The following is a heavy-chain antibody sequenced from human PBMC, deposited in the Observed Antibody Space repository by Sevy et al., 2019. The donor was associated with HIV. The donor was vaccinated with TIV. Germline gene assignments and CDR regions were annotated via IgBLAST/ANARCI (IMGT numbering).Heavy chain of an antibody. J-gene: IGHJ4*02. D-gene: IGHD2-15*01. CDR3: ARDSAVVPRALVY. CDR1: GDSISSYF. V-gene: IGHV4-59*01. CDR2: IYYSGSS. Sequence: SETLSLTCNVSGDSISSYFWSWFRQPPGKGLEWIGYIYYSGSSEYNPSLRSQVTISIDTSKKYLSRKLTSVTAADTAVYYCARDSAVVPRALVYWGQGTLVTVSS.